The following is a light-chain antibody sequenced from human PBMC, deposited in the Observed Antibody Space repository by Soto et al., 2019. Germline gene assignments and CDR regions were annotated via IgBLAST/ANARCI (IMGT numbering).Light chain of an antibody. Sequence: QSALTQPRSLSGSPGQSVTITCTGTSSDFGGYNYVSWYQQHPGKAPKLMIYDVSKRPSGVPDRFSGSKSGNTASLTISGLQAEDEADYYCCSYAGSYTLYVFGTGSKVTVL. J-gene: IGLJ1*01. CDR1: SSDFGGYNY. CDR3: CSYAGSYTLYV. V-gene: IGLV2-11*01. CDR2: DVS.